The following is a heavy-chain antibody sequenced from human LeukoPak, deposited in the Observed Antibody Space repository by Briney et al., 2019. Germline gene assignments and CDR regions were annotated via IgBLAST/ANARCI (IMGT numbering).Heavy chain of an antibody. CDR1: GFTFSSYA. J-gene: IGHJ4*02. Sequence: GGSPRLSCAASGFTFSSYAMSWVRQAPGKGLEWVSAISGSGGSTYYADSVKGRFTISRDNSKNTLYLQMNSLRAEDTAVYYCAKDPGPTYYDFWSGYIDYWGQGTLVTVSS. CDR3: AKDPGPTYYDFWSGYIDY. D-gene: IGHD3-3*01. CDR2: ISGSGGST. V-gene: IGHV3-23*01.